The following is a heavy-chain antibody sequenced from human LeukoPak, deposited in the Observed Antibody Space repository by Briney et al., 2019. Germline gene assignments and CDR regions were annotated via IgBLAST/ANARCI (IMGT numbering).Heavy chain of an antibody. J-gene: IGHJ5*02. D-gene: IGHD1-7*01. CDR2: ISAYNGNT. CDR1: GYTFASYG. V-gene: IGHV1-18*01. CDR3: ARDRTQKGSPTLWFDP. Sequence: GASVKVSCKASGYTFASYGISWVRQAPGQGLEWMGWISAYNGNTNYAQKLQGRVTMTTDTSTSTAYMELRSLRSDDTAVYYCARDRTQKGSPTLWFDPWGQGTLVTVSS.